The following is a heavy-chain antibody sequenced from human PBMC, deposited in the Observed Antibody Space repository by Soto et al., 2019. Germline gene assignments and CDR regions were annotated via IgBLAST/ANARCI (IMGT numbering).Heavy chain of an antibody. J-gene: IGHJ6*02. Sequence: SSETLSLTCTVSGGSVSSGSHYWSWIRQPPGKGLEWIGYIYYSGSTNYNPSLKSRVTISVDTSKNQFSLKLSSVTAADTAVYYCASVTRTCISTSCYRYYYGMDVWGQGTTVTVSS. CDR2: IYYSGST. V-gene: IGHV4-61*01. D-gene: IGHD2-2*02. CDR1: GGSVSSGSHY. CDR3: ASVTRTCISTSCYRYYYGMDV.